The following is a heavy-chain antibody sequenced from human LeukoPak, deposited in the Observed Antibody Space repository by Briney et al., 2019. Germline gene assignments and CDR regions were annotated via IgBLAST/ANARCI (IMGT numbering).Heavy chain of an antibody. D-gene: IGHD1-1*01. CDR1: GFSFSSFA. V-gene: IGHV3-23*01. CDR3: ARGQEFDDGVFDS. Sequence: GGSLRLSCAASGFSFSSFAMTWVHQAPGKGLEWVSTIRSNGATAYNADSVKGRFTISRDNSKNTVYLQMNSLRVEDTAIYYCARGQEFDDGVFDSWGQGTLVTVSS. J-gene: IGHJ4*02. CDR2: IRSNGATA.